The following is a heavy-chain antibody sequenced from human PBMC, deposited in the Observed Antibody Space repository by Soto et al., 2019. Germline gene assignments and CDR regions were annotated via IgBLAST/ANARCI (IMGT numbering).Heavy chain of an antibody. D-gene: IGHD3-10*01. CDR1: GGSISTNNW. CDR3: ARKSGSITVRDPFDI. CDR2: IYHGRST. Sequence: QVQLQESGPGLVKPSGTLSLTCSVSGGSISTNNWWSWVRQSPGKGLEWIGEIYHGRSTNYNPSLMYPITISINESRNPFSLRLKSVIAADTAIYYCARKSGSITVRDPFDIWGQGTLVSVSS. J-gene: IGHJ3*02. V-gene: IGHV4-4*02.